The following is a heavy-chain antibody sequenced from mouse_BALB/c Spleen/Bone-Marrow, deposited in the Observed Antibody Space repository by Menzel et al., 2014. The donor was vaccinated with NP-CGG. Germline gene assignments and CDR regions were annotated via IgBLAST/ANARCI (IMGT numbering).Heavy chain of an antibody. J-gene: IGHJ4*01. Sequence: VQLVESGAELARPGASVKMPCKASGYTFXSYTMHWVKQRPGQGLEWIGYINPSSGYTNYNQKFKDKATLTADKSSSTAYMQLSSLTSEDSAVYYCARGYDYAMDYWGQGTSVTVSS. V-gene: IGHV1-4*01. CDR2: INPSSGYT. D-gene: IGHD2-14*01. CDR1: GYTFXSYT. CDR3: ARGYDYAMDY.